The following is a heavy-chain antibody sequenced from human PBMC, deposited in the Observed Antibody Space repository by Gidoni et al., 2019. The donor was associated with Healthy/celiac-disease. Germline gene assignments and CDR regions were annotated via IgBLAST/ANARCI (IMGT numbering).Heavy chain of an antibody. CDR1: GYTFTGYY. J-gene: IGHJ4*02. CDR2: INPNSGGT. V-gene: IGHV1-2*02. D-gene: IGHD3-22*01. Sequence: QVQLVQSGAEGKKPGASVKVSCKASGYTFTGYYMHWVRQAPGQGLEWMGWINPNSGGTNYAQKFQGRVTMTRDTSISTAYMELSRLRSDDTAVYYCARFQTYYYDSSGYYPIDYWGQGTLVTVSS. CDR3: ARFQTYYYDSSGYYPIDY.